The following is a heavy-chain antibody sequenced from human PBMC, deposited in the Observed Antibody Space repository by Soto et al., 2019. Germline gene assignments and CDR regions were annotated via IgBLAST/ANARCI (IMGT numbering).Heavy chain of an antibody. CDR1: GFTFDDYA. Sequence: EVQLVESGGGLVQPGRSLRLSCAASGFTFDDYAMHWVRQAPGKGLEWVSGISWTSGSIGYADSVKGRFTISRDNAKNSLYLQMNSLRAEDTALYYCAKGGVTYYYYYYMDVWGKGTTVTVSS. CDR2: ISWTSGSI. V-gene: IGHV3-9*01. D-gene: IGHD2-21*02. CDR3: AKGGVTYYYYYYMDV. J-gene: IGHJ6*03.